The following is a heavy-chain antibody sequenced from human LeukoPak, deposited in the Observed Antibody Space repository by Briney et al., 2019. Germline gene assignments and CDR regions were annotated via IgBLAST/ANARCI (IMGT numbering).Heavy chain of an antibody. D-gene: IGHD3-22*01. Sequence: ASVNVSCKASGYTFSSYGISWVRQAPSPGLEWMGCISGYNSHTNYTHNLQGRVTMPTHTSTSTAYMVLRSLRSDDRAVYYGARGEAPCSSGYYPNWFDPWGQGTLVTVSS. V-gene: IGHV1-18*01. CDR2: ISGYNSHT. J-gene: IGHJ5*02. CDR3: ARGEAPCSSGYYPNWFDP. CDR1: GYTFSSYG.